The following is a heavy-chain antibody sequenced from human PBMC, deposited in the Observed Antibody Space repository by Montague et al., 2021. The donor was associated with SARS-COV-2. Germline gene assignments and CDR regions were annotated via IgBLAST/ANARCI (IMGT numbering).Heavy chain of an antibody. J-gene: IGHJ4*02. Sequence: SETLSLTCSVSGGSTSNYYWTWIRQSPGKGLQWIGYVLYTGSTKFNPSLKSRVSMSLDTSKNHFSLRLSAVTAADTARYYCARTQNICVISECVNYFDLWGRGALVTVSS. CDR1: GGSTSNYY. CDR3: ARTQNICVISECVNYFDL. V-gene: IGHV4-59*01. CDR2: VLYTGST. D-gene: IGHD3-10*01.